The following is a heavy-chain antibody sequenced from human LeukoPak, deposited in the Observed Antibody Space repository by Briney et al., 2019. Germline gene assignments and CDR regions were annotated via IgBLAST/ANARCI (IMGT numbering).Heavy chain of an antibody. CDR2: ISGSGGST. CDR3: GKVRSIRYFDWLYETSYYYYYGMDV. Sequence: GGSLRLSCAASGFTFSSYAMSWVRQAPGKGLEWVSAISGSGGSTYYADSVKGRFTISRDNSKNTLYLQMNSLRAEDTAVYYCGKVRSIRYFDWLYETSYYYYYGMDVWGQGTTVTVSS. J-gene: IGHJ6*02. V-gene: IGHV3-23*01. CDR1: GFTFSSYA. D-gene: IGHD3-9*01.